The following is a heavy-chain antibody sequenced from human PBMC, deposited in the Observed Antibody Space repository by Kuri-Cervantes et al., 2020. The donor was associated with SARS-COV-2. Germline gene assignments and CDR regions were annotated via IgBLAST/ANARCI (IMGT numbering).Heavy chain of an antibody. J-gene: IGHJ4*02. D-gene: IGHD6-13*01. CDR3: AKAVRRIAAARYDFDY. CDR1: GFTFSSYE. V-gene: IGHV3-48*03. Sequence: GESLKISCAASGFTFSSYEMNWVRQAPGKGLEWVSYISSSGSTIYYADSVKGRFTISRDNAKNSLYLQMNSLRAEDTAVYYCAKAVRRIAAARYDFDYWGQGTLVTVSS. CDR2: ISSSGSTI.